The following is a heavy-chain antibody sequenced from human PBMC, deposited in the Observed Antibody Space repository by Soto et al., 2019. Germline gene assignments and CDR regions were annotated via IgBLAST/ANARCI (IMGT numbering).Heavy chain of an antibody. CDR1: GFTFGSAA. Sequence: LRLSCTASGFTFGSAAMSWVRHAPGSGLEWVSGISGSGAGTYYADSVKGRFTISRDNSKNTLYLQMSGLRAEDAAVYYCAKGPTVFGAVISFDYYYGMYVWGQGTPVTVSS. D-gene: IGHD3-3*01. V-gene: IGHV3-23*01. J-gene: IGHJ6*02. CDR2: ISGSGAGT. CDR3: AKGPTVFGAVISFDYYYGMYV.